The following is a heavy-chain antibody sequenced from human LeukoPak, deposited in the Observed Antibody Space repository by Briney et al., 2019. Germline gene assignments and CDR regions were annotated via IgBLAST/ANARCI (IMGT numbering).Heavy chain of an antibody. CDR2: IHPNSGVT. Sequence: GASVKVSCKASGYTFTDYYIHWVRQAPGQGLEWMGWIHPNSGVTNSAQKLRGRVTMTRDTSVTTVNMELNRLRSDDTAVYYCARGGYYNTSGYHYVQGFDPWGQGTLVTVSS. J-gene: IGHJ5*02. D-gene: IGHD3-22*01. CDR3: ARGGYYNTSGYHYVQGFDP. CDR1: GYTFTDYY. V-gene: IGHV1-2*02.